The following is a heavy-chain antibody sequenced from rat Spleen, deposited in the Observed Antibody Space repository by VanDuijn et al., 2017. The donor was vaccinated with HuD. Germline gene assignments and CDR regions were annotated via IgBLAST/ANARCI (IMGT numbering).Heavy chain of an antibody. Sequence: EVQLVESDGGLVQPGRSLKLSCAASGFTFSDYYMAWVRQAPTKGLEWVATISYDGSSTYYRDSVKGRFTISRDNAKSTLYLQMDSLRSEDTATYYWARPPYGGYSDYWGQGVMVTVSS. CDR1: GFTFSDYY. V-gene: IGHV5-29*01. D-gene: IGHD1-11*01. CDR2: ISYDGSST. J-gene: IGHJ2*01. CDR3: ARPPYGGYSDY.